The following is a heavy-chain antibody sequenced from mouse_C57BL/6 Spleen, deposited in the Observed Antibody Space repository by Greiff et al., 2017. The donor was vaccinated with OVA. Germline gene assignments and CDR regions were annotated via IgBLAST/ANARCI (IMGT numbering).Heavy chain of an antibody. J-gene: IGHJ3*01. CDR1: GYTFTSYW. CDR2: IDPSDSYT. V-gene: IGHV1-69*01. CDR3: ARRDYDGVAY. Sequence: QVQLQQPGAELVMPGASVKLSCKASGYTFTSYWMHWVKQRPGQGLEWIGEIDPSDSYTNYNQKFKGKSTLTVDKSSSTAYMQLSSLTSEDSAVYYCARRDYDGVAYWGQGTLVTVSA. D-gene: IGHD2-4*01.